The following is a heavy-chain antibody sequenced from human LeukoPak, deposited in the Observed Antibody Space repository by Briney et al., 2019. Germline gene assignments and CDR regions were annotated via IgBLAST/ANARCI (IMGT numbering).Heavy chain of an antibody. Sequence: PGGSLRLSCAASGFTFSNAWMSWVRQAPGKGLEWVGRIKSKIDGGTTDYAAHVKGRFTISRDDSKNTLYLQMNSLKPEATAVYSCTTLMGATRHYYFDYWGQGTLVTVSS. CDR2: IKSKIDGGTT. CDR1: GFTFSNAW. V-gene: IGHV3-15*01. CDR3: TTLMGATRHYYFDY. D-gene: IGHD1-26*01. J-gene: IGHJ4*02.